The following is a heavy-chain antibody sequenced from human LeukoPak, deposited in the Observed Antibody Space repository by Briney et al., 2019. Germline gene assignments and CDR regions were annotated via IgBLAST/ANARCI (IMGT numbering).Heavy chain of an antibody. V-gene: IGHV3-9*01. J-gene: IGHJ3*02. CDR2: ISWNSGSI. CDR3: ASSSWAPDAFDI. D-gene: IGHD6-13*01. CDR1: GFTFDDYA. Sequence: PGRSLRLSCAASGFTFDDYAMHWVRQAPGKGLEWVSGISWNSGSIGYADSVKGRFTISRDNAKNSLYLQMNSLRAEDTALYYCASSSWAPDAFDIWGQGTMVTASS.